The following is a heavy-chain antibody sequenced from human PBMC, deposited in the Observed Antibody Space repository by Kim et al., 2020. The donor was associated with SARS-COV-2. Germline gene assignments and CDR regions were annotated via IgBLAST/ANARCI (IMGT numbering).Heavy chain of an antibody. J-gene: IGHJ6*03. CDR3: AKDTNGELSSMDV. D-gene: IGHD3-10*01. V-gene: IGHV3-43*01. Sequence: YADSVKGRFTISRDNSKTSLYLQMNSLRTEDTALYYCAKDTNGELSSMDVWGKGTTVTVSS.